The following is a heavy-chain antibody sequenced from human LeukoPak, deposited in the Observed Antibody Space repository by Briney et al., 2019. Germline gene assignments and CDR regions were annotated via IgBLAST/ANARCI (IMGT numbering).Heavy chain of an antibody. CDR1: GFTFSSYA. CDR2: ISGSGDSA. Sequence: PGGSLRLSCAASGFTFSSYAMSWVRQAPGKGLEWVSAISGSGDSAFYADSVKGRFTISRDNSKKTLYLQMNSLRAEDAAVYYCAKTRGYCSGGSCYSDYWGQGTLVTVSS. CDR3: AKTRGYCSGGSCYSDY. J-gene: IGHJ4*02. V-gene: IGHV3-23*01. D-gene: IGHD2-15*01.